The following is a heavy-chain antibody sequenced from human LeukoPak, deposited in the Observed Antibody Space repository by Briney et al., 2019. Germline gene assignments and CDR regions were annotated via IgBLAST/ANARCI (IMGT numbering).Heavy chain of an antibody. CDR2: ISSSSSYI. Sequence: PGGSLRLSCAASGFTFSSYSMNWVRQAPGRGLEWVSSISSSSSYIYYADSVKGRFTISRDNAKNSLYLQMNSLRAEDTAVYYCAREGDSSSWYDWFDPWGQGTLVTVSS. J-gene: IGHJ5*02. V-gene: IGHV3-21*01. D-gene: IGHD6-13*01. CDR3: AREGDSSSWYDWFDP. CDR1: GFTFSSYS.